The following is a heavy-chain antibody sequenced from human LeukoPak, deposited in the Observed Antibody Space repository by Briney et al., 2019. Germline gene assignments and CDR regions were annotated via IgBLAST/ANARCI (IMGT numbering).Heavy chain of an antibody. CDR2: ISGSNGNT. Sequence: EASVKVSCKASGYTFTRYGISWVRQAPGQGLEWMGWISGSNGNTNYAQKFQGRVSMTADTSTSTAYMELRSLRSDDTAVYYCARSGRGTYYYFDLWGQGTLVTVSS. CDR1: GYTFTRYG. J-gene: IGHJ4*02. D-gene: IGHD1-26*01. V-gene: IGHV1-18*01. CDR3: ARSGRGTYYYFDL.